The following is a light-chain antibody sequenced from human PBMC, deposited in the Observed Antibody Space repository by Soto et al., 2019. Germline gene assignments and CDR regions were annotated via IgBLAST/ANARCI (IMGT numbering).Light chain of an antibody. V-gene: IGLV1-47*01. CDR2: RNN. Sequence: QSVLTQPPSASGTRGQRVTISCSGSSSNIGSNYVYWYQQLPGTAPKLLIYRNNQRPSGVPDRFSGSKSGTSASLAISGLRSEDEADYYGAAWDDSLSGRVFGGGTKLTVL. CDR3: AAWDDSLSGRV. J-gene: IGLJ3*02. CDR1: SSNIGSNY.